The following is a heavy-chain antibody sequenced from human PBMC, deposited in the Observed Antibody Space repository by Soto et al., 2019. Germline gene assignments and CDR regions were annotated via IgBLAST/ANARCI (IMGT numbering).Heavy chain of an antibody. D-gene: IGHD1-1*01. Sequence: EVQLLESGGKLVQPGGSLTLSCAASGFTFSTYAMAWVRQAPGKGLEWVSGVSASGLNTDYADPVKGRFYISRDNSKNPVSLPMNRLRAEDTALYYFAKDRPRRTSGYFFEYWCQRPPVTVSS. V-gene: IGHV3-23*01. CDR2: VSASGLNT. CDR1: GFTFSTYA. J-gene: IGHJ4*02. CDR3: AKDRPRRTSGYFFEY.